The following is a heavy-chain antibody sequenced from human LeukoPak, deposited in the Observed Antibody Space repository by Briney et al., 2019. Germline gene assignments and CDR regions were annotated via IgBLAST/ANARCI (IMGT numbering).Heavy chain of an antibody. Sequence: GGSLRLSYAASGFTFDDYAMHWVRQAPGKGLEWVSGISWNSGSIGYADSVKGRFTISRDNAKNSLYLQMNSLRAEDTALYYCAREGDWGQGTLVTVSS. CDR2: ISWNSGSI. CDR3: AREGD. V-gene: IGHV3-9*01. CDR1: GFTFDDYA. J-gene: IGHJ4*02.